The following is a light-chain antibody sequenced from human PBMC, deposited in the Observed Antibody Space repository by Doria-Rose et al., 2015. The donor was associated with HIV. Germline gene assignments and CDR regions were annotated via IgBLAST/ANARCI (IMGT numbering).Light chain of an antibody. Sequence: QSALTQPASVSGSPGQSITISCTGSGSDVGGYNHVSWYQQHPGKAPKLMMYDVSNRPSGVSNRFSGSKSGNTASLTISGLQAEDEADYYCSSLTSSLTYVFGTGTNATVL. CDR2: DVS. CDR3: SSLTSSLTYV. J-gene: IGLJ1*01. CDR1: GSDVGGYNH. V-gene: IGLV2-14*03.